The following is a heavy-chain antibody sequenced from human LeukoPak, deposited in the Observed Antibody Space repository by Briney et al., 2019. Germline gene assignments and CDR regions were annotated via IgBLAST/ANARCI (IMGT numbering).Heavy chain of an antibody. Sequence: SETLSLTCTVSGGSISSSSYYWGWIRQPPGKGLEWIGSIYYSGSTYYNPSLKSRVTISVDTSKNQFSLKLSSVTAADTAVYYCARLVDFWSDPYFDYWGQGTLVTVSS. D-gene: IGHD3-3*01. CDR1: GGSISSSSYY. CDR2: IYYSGST. J-gene: IGHJ4*02. V-gene: IGHV4-39*01. CDR3: ARLVDFWSDPYFDY.